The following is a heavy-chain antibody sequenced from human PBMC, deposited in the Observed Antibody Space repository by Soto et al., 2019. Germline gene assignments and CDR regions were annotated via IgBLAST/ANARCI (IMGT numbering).Heavy chain of an antibody. D-gene: IGHD6-19*01. CDR1: GFTFSNYA. Sequence: GESLKISCTGSGFTFSNYAMSWVRQAPGQGLEWVSAISGGSTYYADSVKGRFTISRDNSKNTLYLQMNSLRAEDTAIYYCAKDQGTAVASYGMDVWGQGTTVTVSS. CDR2: ISGGST. CDR3: AKDQGTAVASYGMDV. V-gene: IGHV3-23*01. J-gene: IGHJ6*02.